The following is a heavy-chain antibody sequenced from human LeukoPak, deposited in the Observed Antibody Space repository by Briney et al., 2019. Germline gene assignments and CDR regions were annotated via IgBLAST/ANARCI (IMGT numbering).Heavy chain of an antibody. CDR2: IRSKASSYAT. CDR3: TRNAELERRGEFDY. Sequence: GGSLRLSCAASGFTFSDSAMHWVRQASGKGLEWVGRIRSKASSYATAYAASVKGRFTLSRDDSKNTAYLRMSSLKTEDTAVYYCTRNAELERRGEFDYWGQGTLVTVSS. CDR1: GFTFSDSA. D-gene: IGHD1-1*01. V-gene: IGHV3-73*01. J-gene: IGHJ4*02.